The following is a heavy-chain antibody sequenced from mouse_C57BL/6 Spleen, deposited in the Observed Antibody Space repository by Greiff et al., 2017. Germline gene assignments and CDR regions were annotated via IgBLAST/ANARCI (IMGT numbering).Heavy chain of an antibody. CDR1: GFTFSDYG. Sequence: EVQLVESGGGLVKPGGSLKLSCAASGFTFSDYGMHWVRQAPETGLEWVAYISSGSSTIYYADTVKGRFTISRDNAKNTLFLQMTRLRSEDTAMYYCARSGDYYGSSHYAMDYWGQGTAVTVSS. CDR3: ARSGDYYGSSHYAMDY. V-gene: IGHV5-17*01. J-gene: IGHJ4*01. D-gene: IGHD1-1*01. CDR2: ISSGSSTI.